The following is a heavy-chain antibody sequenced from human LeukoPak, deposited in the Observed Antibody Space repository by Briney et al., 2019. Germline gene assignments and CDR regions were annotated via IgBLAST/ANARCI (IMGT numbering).Heavy chain of an antibody. CDR2: IYYSGST. J-gene: IGHJ4*02. CDR3: ATPLVDCSGGSCYPY. CDR1: GGSISSYH. V-gene: IGHV4-59*12. D-gene: IGHD2-15*01. Sequence: KSSETLSLTCTVSGGSISSYHWSWIRQPPGKGLEWIGYIYYSGSTYYKPSLKSRVTISVDTSKNQFSLKLSSVTAADTAVYYCATPLVDCSGGSCYPYWGQGTLVTVSS.